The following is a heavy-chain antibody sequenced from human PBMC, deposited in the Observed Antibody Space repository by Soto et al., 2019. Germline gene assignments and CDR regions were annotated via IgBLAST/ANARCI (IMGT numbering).Heavy chain of an antibody. CDR1: GGSISSNNW. D-gene: IGHD1-26*01. V-gene: IGHV4-4*02. CDR3: ARVYSGSYSDS. Sequence: PSETLSLTCAVSGGSISSNNWWSWVRQPPGKGLEWIGEIFHSGSTHYSPSLKSRVTISVDKSKKYFSLNLTSVTAADTAVYYCARVYSGSYSDSWGQGTLVTVS. CDR2: IFHSGST. J-gene: IGHJ4*02.